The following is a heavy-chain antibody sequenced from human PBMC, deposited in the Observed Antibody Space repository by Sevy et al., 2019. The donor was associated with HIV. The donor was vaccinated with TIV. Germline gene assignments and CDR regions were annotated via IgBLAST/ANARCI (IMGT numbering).Heavy chain of an antibody. CDR2: ISGSGGST. Sequence: GVSLRLSCAASGFTFSSYAMSWVRQAPGKGLEWVSAISGSGGSTYYADSVKGRFTISRDNSKNTLYLQMNSLRAEDTAVYYCAKVTAVAGSYYYYYGMDVWGQGTTVTVSS. J-gene: IGHJ6*02. D-gene: IGHD6-19*01. V-gene: IGHV3-23*01. CDR3: AKVTAVAGSYYYYYGMDV. CDR1: GFTFSSYA.